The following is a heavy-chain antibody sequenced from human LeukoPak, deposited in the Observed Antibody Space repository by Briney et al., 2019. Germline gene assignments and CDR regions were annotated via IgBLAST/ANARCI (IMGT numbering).Heavy chain of an antibody. CDR2: ISTTGTTV. J-gene: IGHJ4*02. Sequence: GGSLRLSCAASGFTFSTYDMNWVRQAPGKGLEWVSHISTTGTTVYYADAVKGRFTISRDNAKNSLYLQMNSLRAEDTAVYYCARDLGYDYVWGSFDYWGQGTLVTVSS. V-gene: IGHV3-48*03. CDR3: ARDLGYDYVWGSFDY. D-gene: IGHD3-16*01. CDR1: GFTFSTYD.